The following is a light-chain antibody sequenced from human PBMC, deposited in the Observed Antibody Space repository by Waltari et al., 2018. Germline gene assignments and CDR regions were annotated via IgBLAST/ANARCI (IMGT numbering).Light chain of an antibody. J-gene: IGLJ2*01. CDR3: SSYTASGSLA. CDR2: AVS. Sequence: QSALTQPASVSGSPGQSIIISCTGTSSDVGGYNYVSWYQQRPGTAPELLIYAVSNRPSGISNRFSGSKSGNTASLTISGLRGEDEADYYCSSYTASGSLAFGGGTRVTVL. V-gene: IGLV2-14*01. CDR1: SSDVGGYNY.